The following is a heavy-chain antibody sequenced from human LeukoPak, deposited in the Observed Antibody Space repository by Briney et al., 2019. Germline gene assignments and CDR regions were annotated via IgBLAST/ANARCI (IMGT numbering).Heavy chain of an antibody. J-gene: IGHJ4*02. V-gene: IGHV3-30-3*01. CDR1: GFTXSXXA. Sequence: SXXXSCAAXGFTXSXXAMHWVRQAPGXGLEWVAVISYDGSNKYYADSVKGRFTISRDNSKNTLYPQMNSLRAEDTAVYYCARDDRPDYWGQGTLVTVSS. CDR3: ARDDRPDY. CDR2: ISYDGSNK. D-gene: IGHD3-22*01.